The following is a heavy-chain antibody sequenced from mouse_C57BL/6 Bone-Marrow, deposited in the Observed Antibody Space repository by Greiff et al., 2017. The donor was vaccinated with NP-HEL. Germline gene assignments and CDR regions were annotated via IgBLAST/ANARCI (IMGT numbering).Heavy chain of an antibody. CDR2: ISGGGGNT. J-gene: IGHJ2*01. CDR1: GFTFSSYT. CDR3: ARHSLYDYPDY. Sequence: EVMLVESGGGLVKPGGSLKLSCAASGFTFSSYTMSWVHQTPEKRLEWVATISGGGGNTYYPDSVKGRFTISRDNAKNTLYLQMSSLRSEDTALYYCARHSLYDYPDYWGQGTTLTVSS. D-gene: IGHD2-4*01. V-gene: IGHV5-9*01.